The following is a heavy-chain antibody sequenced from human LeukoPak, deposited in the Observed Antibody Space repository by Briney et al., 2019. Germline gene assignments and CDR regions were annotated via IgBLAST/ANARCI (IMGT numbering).Heavy chain of an antibody. CDR2: ISSSSSTI. V-gene: IGHV3-48*01. J-gene: IGHJ4*02. CDR1: GFTFSSYS. CDR3: ARGPRYYFDY. Sequence: QAGGSLRLSCAASGFTFSSYSMNWVRQAPGKGLEWVSYISSSSSTIYYADSVKGRFTISRDNAKNSLYLQMNSLRAEDTAVYYCARGPRYYFDYWGQGTLVTVSS.